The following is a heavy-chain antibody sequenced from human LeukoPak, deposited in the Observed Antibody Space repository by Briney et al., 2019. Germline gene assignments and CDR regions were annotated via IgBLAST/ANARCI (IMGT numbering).Heavy chain of an antibody. V-gene: IGHV3-30-3*01. D-gene: IGHD2-15*01. CDR2: ISYVGTNK. J-gene: IGHJ4*02. CDR3: AREVGGGFAY. Sequence: GGSLRLSCAASGFTFNSYPMHWVRQAPGKGLEWVAVISYVGTNKYYADSVKGRFTISRDNSRNTLYLQMNSLRAEDTAEYYCAREVGGGFAYWGQGTLVTVSS. CDR1: GFTFNSYP.